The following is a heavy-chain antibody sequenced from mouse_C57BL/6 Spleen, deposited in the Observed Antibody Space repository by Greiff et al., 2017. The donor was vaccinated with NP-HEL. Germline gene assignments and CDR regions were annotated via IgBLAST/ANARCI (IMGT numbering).Heavy chain of an antibody. V-gene: IGHV1-72*01. CDR1: GYTFTSYW. CDR2: IDPNSGGT. CDR3: ARGGIYYDYVERDFDY. Sequence: QVQLQQPGAELVKPGASVKLSCKASGYTFTSYWMHWVKQRPGRGLEWIGRIDPNSGGTKYNEKFKSKATLTVDKPSSTAYMRLSSLTSEDSAVYYCARGGIYYDYVERDFDYWGQGTTLTVSS. D-gene: IGHD2-4*01. J-gene: IGHJ2*01.